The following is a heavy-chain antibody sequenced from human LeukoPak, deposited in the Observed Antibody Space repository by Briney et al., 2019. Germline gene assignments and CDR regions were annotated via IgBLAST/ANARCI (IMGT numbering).Heavy chain of an antibody. Sequence: GGSLRLSCAASGFTFSSYSMNWVRQAQRKGLEWVSSISSSSTYIYYTDSVKGRFTISRDDASNSLALQMNSLRAEDTAVYYCASGIYYTSVHTWSPVWGQGTLVTVSS. CDR2: ISSSSTYI. CDR3: ASGIYYTSVHTWSPV. CDR1: GFTFSSYS. J-gene: IGHJ4*02. D-gene: IGHD1-26*01. V-gene: IGHV3-21*01.